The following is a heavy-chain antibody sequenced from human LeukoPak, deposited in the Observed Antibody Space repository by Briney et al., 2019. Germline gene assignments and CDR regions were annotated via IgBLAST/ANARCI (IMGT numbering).Heavy chain of an antibody. CDR2: ISGDGDST. J-gene: IGHJ4*02. CDR1: GFSFDDYA. Sequence: PGGSLRLSCAASGFSFDDYAMHWVRHAPRKGLEWVSLISGDGDSTYHAESVKGRFTISRGNSKDSLYLQMNSLRTDGTALYYCAKDTGITPSGISGFFDFWGQGTLVTVSS. V-gene: IGHV3-43*02. D-gene: IGHD6-13*01. CDR3: AKDTGITPSGISGFFDF.